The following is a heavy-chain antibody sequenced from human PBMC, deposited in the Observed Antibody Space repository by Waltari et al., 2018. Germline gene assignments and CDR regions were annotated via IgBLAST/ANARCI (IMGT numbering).Heavy chain of an antibody. Sequence: QVQLVQSGAEVKKPGASVKVSCKASGYTFTGYYMHWVRQDPGQGPGWMGWTNPISGGTNYAQKFQGRVTMTRDTSISTAYMELSRLRSDDTAVYYCARDGSPEYSSSSYYYYGMDVWGQGTTVTVSS. V-gene: IGHV1-2*02. D-gene: IGHD6-6*01. CDR3: ARDGSPEYSSSSYYYYGMDV. J-gene: IGHJ6*02. CDR1: GYTFTGYY. CDR2: TNPISGGT.